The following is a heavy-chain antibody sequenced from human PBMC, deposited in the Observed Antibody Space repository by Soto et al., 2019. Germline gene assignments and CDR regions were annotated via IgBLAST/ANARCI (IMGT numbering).Heavy chain of an antibody. J-gene: IGHJ4*02. D-gene: IGHD5-12*01. CDR2: IIAIFGTP. V-gene: IGHV1-69*13. CDR3: ARDLGSGYDPGDY. Sequence: SVKVSCKASGYTFTTYAIHWVRRAPGQRLEWMGGIIAIFGTPNYGQKFQGRVTITADESTSTGFMELSSLTSEDTAIYYCARDLGSGYDPGDYWGQGTLVTVSS. CDR1: GYTFTTYA.